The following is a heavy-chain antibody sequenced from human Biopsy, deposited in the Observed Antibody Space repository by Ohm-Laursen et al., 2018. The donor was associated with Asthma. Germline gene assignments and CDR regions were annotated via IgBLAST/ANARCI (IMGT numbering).Heavy chain of an antibody. D-gene: IGHD3-9*01. V-gene: IGHV1-3*01. Sequence: ASVKVSCKASGYTFISYAIHWVRQAPGQRLEWMGWINAGNGNTKYSQKFQGRVTITRDTSASTAYMELSSLRSEDTAVYCCARTYYDFLTGQVNDAFATWGQGTMVTVSS. CDR2: INAGNGNT. J-gene: IGHJ3*02. CDR1: GYTFISYA. CDR3: ARTYYDFLTGQVNDAFAT.